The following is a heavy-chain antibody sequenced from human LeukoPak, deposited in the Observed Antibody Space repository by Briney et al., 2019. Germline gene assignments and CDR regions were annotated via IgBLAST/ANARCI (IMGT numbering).Heavy chain of an antibody. V-gene: IGHV3-21*01. CDR1: GFXFRSYS. D-gene: IGHD6-19*01. CDR2: ISRGSDYI. Sequence: GGSLRLSCAASGFXFRSYSMTWVRQAPGKGPEWVSCISRGSDYIYYADSVKGRFTISRDNAKNSLYLQMNSLGAEDTAVYYCARDSSGWSRDYWGQGTLVTVSS. CDR3: ARDSSGWSRDY. J-gene: IGHJ4*02.